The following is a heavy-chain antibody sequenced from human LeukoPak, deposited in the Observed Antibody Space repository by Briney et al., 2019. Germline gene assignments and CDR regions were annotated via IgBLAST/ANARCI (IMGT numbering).Heavy chain of an antibody. CDR2: IYSSGST. Sequence: SETLSLTCTVSGASISGSGYYWGWIRQPPGKGLEWIGSIYSSGSTYYNASLQSRVTISIETSKNQFSLKLSSVTAADTAVYYCARLPILNAWFGELRSWFDPWGQGTLVTVSS. CDR1: GASISGSGYY. D-gene: IGHD3-10*01. J-gene: IGHJ5*02. CDR3: ARLPILNAWFGELRSWFDP. V-gene: IGHV4-39*01.